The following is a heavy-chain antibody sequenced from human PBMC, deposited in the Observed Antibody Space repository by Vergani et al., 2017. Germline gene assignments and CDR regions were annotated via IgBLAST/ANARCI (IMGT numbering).Heavy chain of an antibody. V-gene: IGHV4-4*01. CDR2: IYHTGTT. J-gene: IGHJ6*03. D-gene: IGHD2/OR15-2a*01. Sequence: VQLLESGGDLVQPGGSLRLSCAASGFTFIMHAMSWVRQAPGQGLEWIGYIYHTGTTYYNPSLRGRINISVDTSKNQLSLKLTSVTAADTAVYFCARAGLPFYAFYMDVWGKGITVTVSS. CDR3: ARAGLPFYAFYMDV. CDR1: GFTFIMHAM.